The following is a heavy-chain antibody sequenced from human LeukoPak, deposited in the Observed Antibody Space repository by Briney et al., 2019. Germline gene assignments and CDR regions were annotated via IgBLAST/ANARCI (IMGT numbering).Heavy chain of an antibody. CDR3: AALKGDYFDY. CDR1: GFTFSSYD. V-gene: IGHV3-13*04. Sequence: SGGSLRLSCAASGFTFSSYDMHWVRQATGKGLEWFSAIGTAGDTYYPGSVKGRFTISRENAKNSLYLQMDRLRAGDTAVYYCAALKGDYFDYWGQGTLVTVSS. CDR2: IGTAGDT. J-gene: IGHJ4*02.